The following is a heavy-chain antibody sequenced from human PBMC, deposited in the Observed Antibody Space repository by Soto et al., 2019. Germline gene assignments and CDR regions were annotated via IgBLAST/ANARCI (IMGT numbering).Heavy chain of an antibody. J-gene: IGHJ3*01. CDR3: ARGIRGHYAFDV. CDR2: VKTDGST. D-gene: IGHD5-12*01. CDR1: GITFSSYW. Sequence: EVQLEESGGDLVKPGGSLRLSCAASGITFSSYWMHWVRQAPGKGLVWVSRVKTDGSTYYADSVKGRFTIFRDNAKNTLYLQMNSLTVDDTAVYYCARGIRGHYAFDVWGQGTMFTVSS. V-gene: IGHV3-74*02.